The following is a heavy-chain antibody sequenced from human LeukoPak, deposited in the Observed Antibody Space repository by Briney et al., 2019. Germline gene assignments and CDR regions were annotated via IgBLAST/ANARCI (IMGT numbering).Heavy chain of an antibody. J-gene: IGHJ4*02. D-gene: IGHD2-2*01. Sequence: ASVEVSCKGSGYNFDRYGVNWVRQAPGQGLEWVGWISTYNGNTFYAQKFEGRVTMTTDTSTNTVYMDLRSLISDDTAVYYCARDLEHCRNIICSNSAYWGQGTLVTVSS. V-gene: IGHV1-18*04. CDR2: ISTYNGNT. CDR3: ARDLEHCRNIICSNSAY. CDR1: GYNFDRYG.